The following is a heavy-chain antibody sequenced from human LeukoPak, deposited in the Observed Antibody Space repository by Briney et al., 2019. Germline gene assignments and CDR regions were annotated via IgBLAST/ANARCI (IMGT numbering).Heavy chain of an antibody. CDR3: SRVRSYYYDSSGSENYFDY. V-gene: IGHV3-20*04. Sequence: PGGSLRLSCAASGFPCYDYGMSWVRQAPGKGLEWVSGINWNGGSTGYADSVKGRFTISRDNAKNSLYLQMNSLRAEDTALYYCSRVRSYYYDSSGSENYFDYWGQGTLVTVSS. CDR2: INWNGGST. J-gene: IGHJ4*02. CDR1: GFPCYDYG. D-gene: IGHD3-22*01.